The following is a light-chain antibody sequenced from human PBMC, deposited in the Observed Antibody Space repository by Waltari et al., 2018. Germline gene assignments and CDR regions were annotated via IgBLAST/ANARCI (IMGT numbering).Light chain of an antibody. V-gene: IGLV3-19*01. CDR2: GKN. J-gene: IGLJ3*02. Sequence: SSELTQDPAVSVALGQTVRITCQGDSLRSYYASWYQQKPGQAPVLGIYGKNNRPSGIPYPFSGSSSGNTASLTLTGAQAEDEADYYCNSRDSSGNEVFGGGTKLTVL. CDR3: NSRDSSGNEV. CDR1: SLRSYY.